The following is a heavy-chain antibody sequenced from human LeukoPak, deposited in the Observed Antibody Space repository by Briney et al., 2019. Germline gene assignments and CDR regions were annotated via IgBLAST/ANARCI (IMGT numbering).Heavy chain of an antibody. D-gene: IGHD2-2*01. CDR3: ARLKLLWSNYFDY. Sequence: GGSLRLSCAASGFTFSSYGMHWVRQAPGKGLEWVAFIRYDGSNKYYADSVKGRFTISRDNAKNSLYLQMNSLRAEDTAVYYCARLKLLWSNYFDYWGQGTLVTVSS. CDR2: IRYDGSNK. CDR1: GFTFSSYG. J-gene: IGHJ4*02. V-gene: IGHV3-30*02.